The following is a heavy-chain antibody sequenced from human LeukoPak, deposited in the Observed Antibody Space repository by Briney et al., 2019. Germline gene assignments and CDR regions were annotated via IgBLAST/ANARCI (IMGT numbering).Heavy chain of an antibody. CDR1: GFTFSSYG. CDR3: AKDVMTTYCGGDCYAGEIY. Sequence: PGGSLRLSCAASGFTFSSYGMHWVRQAPGQGLEWVAFIRYDGSNKYYADSVKGRFTISRDNSKNTLYLQMNSLIAEDTAVYYCAKDVMTTYCGGDCYAGEIYWGQGTLVTVSS. V-gene: IGHV3-30*02. J-gene: IGHJ4*02. CDR2: IRYDGSNK. D-gene: IGHD2-21*02.